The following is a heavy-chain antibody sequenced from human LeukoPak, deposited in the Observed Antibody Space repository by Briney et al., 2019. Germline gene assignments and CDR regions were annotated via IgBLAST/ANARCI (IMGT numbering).Heavy chain of an antibody. J-gene: IGHJ6*03. CDR3: ARMRGGGIGYSNYMDV. D-gene: IGHD2-15*01. CDR1: GGYFSDYF. V-gene: IGHV4-34*01. Sequence: SETLSLTCAVFGGYFSDYFWSWIRQPPGKGLEWIGEIDHSGGTNYNPSLKSRVTMSVDTSKNQFSLKLTSVTAADAAVYYCARMRGGGIGYSNYMDVWGKGTTVIVSS. CDR2: IDHSGGT.